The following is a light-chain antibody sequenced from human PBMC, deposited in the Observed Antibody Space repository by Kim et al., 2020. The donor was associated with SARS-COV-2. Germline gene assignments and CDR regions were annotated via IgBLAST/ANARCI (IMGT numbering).Light chain of an antibody. CDR2: GVT. V-gene: IGLV2-14*03. Sequence: GQSITISCTGSSGYIGGYDFVSWYQQFPGKAPKLMIYGVTNRPSGVSSRFSGSKSGNAASLIISGLQAEDEADYYCSSYTSSTTLVFGGGTKVTVL. J-gene: IGLJ2*01. CDR1: SGYIGGYDF. CDR3: SSYTSSTTLV.